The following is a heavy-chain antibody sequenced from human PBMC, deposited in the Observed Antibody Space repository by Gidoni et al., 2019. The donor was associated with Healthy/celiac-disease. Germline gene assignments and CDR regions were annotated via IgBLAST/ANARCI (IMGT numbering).Heavy chain of an antibody. CDR3: ARDTWAVVVAATPPFDY. CDR1: GFTFSSYS. Sequence: EVQLVESGGGLVKPGGSLRLSCSASGFTFSSYSMNWVRQAPGKGREWVSAISSSSSYIYYADSVKGRFTISRDNAKNSLYLQMNSLRAEDTAVYYCARDTWAVVVAATPPFDYWGQGTLVTVSS. CDR2: ISSSSSYI. V-gene: IGHV3-21*01. D-gene: IGHD2-15*01. J-gene: IGHJ4*02.